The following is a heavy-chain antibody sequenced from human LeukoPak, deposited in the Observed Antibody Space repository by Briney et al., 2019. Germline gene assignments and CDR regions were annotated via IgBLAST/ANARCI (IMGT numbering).Heavy chain of an antibody. CDR2: IRYDGSNK. V-gene: IGHV3-30*02. CDR3: AKDKAGYSSGWSDY. D-gene: IGHD6-19*01. CDR1: GFTFSSYG. J-gene: IGHJ4*02. Sequence: GGSLRLSCAASGFTFSSYGMHWVRQAPGKGLEWVAFIRYDGSNKYYADSVKGRFTISRDNSKNTLYLQMNSLRAEDTAVYYCAKDKAGYSSGWSDYWGQGTLVTVSS.